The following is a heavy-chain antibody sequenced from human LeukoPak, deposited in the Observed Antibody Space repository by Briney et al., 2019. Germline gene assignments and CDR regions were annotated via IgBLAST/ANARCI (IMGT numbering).Heavy chain of an antibody. CDR3: ARLFTFGGVIVSSDAFDI. J-gene: IGHJ3*02. D-gene: IGHD3-16*02. CDR2: INHSGST. V-gene: IGHV4-34*01. Sequence: SETLSLTCAVYGGFFSGYYWSWIRQPPGKGLEWIGEINHSGSTNYNPSLKSRVTISVDTSKNQFSLKLSSVTAADTAVYYCARLFTFGGVIVSSDAFDIWGQGTMVTVSS. CDR1: GGFFSGYY.